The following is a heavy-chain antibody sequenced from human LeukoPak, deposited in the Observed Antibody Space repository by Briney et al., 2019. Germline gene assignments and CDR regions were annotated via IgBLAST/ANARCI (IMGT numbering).Heavy chain of an antibody. CDR2: ISSSGSTI. CDR1: GFTFSDYY. CDR3: TRVQRWLQSKPLDY. V-gene: IGHV3-11*01. Sequence: GGSLRLSCAASGFTFSDYYMSWIRQAPGKGLEWVSYISSSGSTIYYADSVKGRFTISRDNAKNSLYLQMNSLRAEHTAVYYCTRVQRWLQSKPLDYWGQGTLVTVSS. J-gene: IGHJ4*02. D-gene: IGHD5-24*01.